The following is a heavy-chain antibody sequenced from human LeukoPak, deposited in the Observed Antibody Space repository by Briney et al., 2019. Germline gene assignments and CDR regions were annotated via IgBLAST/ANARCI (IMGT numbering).Heavy chain of an antibody. Sequence: SETLSLTCTVSGGSISSSSYYWSWIRQPPGKGLEWIGEINHSGSTNYNPSLKSRVTISVDTSKNQFSLKLSSVTAADTAVYYCARGPLWYYGSGSYLVYWGQGTLVTVSS. CDR2: INHSGST. CDR1: GGSISSSSYY. V-gene: IGHV4-39*07. CDR3: ARGPLWYYGSGSYLVY. D-gene: IGHD3-10*01. J-gene: IGHJ4*02.